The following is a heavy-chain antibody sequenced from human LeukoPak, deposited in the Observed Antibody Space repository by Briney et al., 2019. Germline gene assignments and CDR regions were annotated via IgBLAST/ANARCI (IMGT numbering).Heavy chain of an antibody. CDR2: ISYDGSNK. Sequence: GGSLRLSCAASGFTFSSYAMHWVRQAPGKGLEWVAVISYDGSNKYYADSVKGRFTISRDNSKNTLYLQMNSLRAEDTAVYYCAREDSSSKPEYYFDYWGQETLVTVSS. CDR1: GFTFSSYA. D-gene: IGHD6-6*01. V-gene: IGHV3-30*01. CDR3: AREDSSSKPEYYFDY. J-gene: IGHJ4*02.